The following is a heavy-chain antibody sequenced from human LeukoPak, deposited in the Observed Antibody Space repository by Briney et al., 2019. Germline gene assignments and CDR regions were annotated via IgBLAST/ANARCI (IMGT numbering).Heavy chain of an antibody. CDR2: INPHSGKT. CDR1: GYPLRNYD. D-gene: IGHD3-22*01. V-gene: IGHV1-8*01. Sequence: GASVKVSCKTSGYPLRNYDINWVRQATGQGLEWMGWINPHSGKTGYAQKFQGRVTMTTDTSANTAYMDLSSLRSEDTAVYYCARVDDRGHYYDSSGPRKLFDYWGQGTLVTVSS. CDR3: ARVDDRGHYYDSSGPRKLFDY. J-gene: IGHJ4*02.